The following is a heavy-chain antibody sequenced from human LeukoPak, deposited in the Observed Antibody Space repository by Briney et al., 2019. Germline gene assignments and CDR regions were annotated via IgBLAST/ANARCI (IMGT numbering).Heavy chain of an antibody. CDR2: ISSSSSYI. Sequence: GGSLRLSCAASGFTFSNYSVNWVRQAPGKGLEWVSSISSSSSYIYYADSVKGRFTISRDNAKNSLYLQMNSLRAEDTAVYYCARASGSGVDYWGQGTLVTVSS. CDR1: GFTFSNYS. D-gene: IGHD3-10*01. V-gene: IGHV3-21*01. J-gene: IGHJ4*02. CDR3: ARASGSGVDY.